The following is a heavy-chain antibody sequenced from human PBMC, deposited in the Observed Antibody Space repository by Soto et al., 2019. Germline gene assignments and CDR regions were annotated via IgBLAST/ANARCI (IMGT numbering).Heavy chain of an antibody. J-gene: IGHJ5*02. CDR2: IYYSGST. CDR3: ARGEYCGGDCYSGAGWFDP. D-gene: IGHD2-21*02. Sequence: XATLSLTCTVCGGSISSSSYYGGWIRQPPGKGLEWIGSIYYSGSTYYNPSLKSRVTISVDTSKNQFSLKLSSVTAADTAVYYCARGEYCGGDCYSGAGWFDPWGQGTLVTVSS. V-gene: IGHV4-39*01. CDR1: GGSISSSSYY.